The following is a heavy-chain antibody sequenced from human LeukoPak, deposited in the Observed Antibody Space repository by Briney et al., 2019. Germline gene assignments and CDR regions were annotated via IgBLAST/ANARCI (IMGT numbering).Heavy chain of an antibody. CDR1: GGSISSYY. CDR3: ARDHYGSGIPTGWFDP. V-gene: IGHV4-59*01. D-gene: IGHD3-10*01. CDR2: IYYSGST. J-gene: IGHJ5*02. Sequence: PSETLSLTCTVSGGSISSYYWSWLRQPPGKGLEWSGYIYYSGSTNYNPSLKSRVTISVDPSKNQFSLKLSSVTAADTAVYYCARDHYGSGIPTGWFDPWGQGTLVTVSS.